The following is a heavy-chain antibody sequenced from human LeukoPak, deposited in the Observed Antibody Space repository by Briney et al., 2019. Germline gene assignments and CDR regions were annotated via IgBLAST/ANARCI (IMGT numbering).Heavy chain of an antibody. CDR3: ARERDRYCSGGSCSDY. D-gene: IGHD2-15*01. J-gene: IGHJ4*02. CDR2: ISSSSSYI. V-gene: IGHV3-21*01. CDR1: GFTFSSYS. Sequence: GGSLRLSCAASGFTFSSYSMNWVRQAPGKGLEWVSSISSSSSYIYYADSVKGRFTISRDNAKNSLYLQMNSLRAEDTAVYYCARERDRYCSGGSCSDYWGQGTLVTVSS.